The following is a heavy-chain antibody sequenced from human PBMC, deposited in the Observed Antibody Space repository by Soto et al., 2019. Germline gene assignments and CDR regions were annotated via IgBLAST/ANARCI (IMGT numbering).Heavy chain of an antibody. CDR3: ARVGGTDYYYYGMDV. CDR2: IYYSGST. D-gene: IGHD3-10*01. Sequence: SETLSLTCTVSGGSISNYYWTWIRQPPGKGLEWIGYIYYSGSTYYNPSLKSRVTISVDTSKNQFSLKLSSVTAADTAVYYCARVGGTDYYYYGMDVWGQGTTVTVSS. V-gene: IGHV4-59*12. J-gene: IGHJ6*02. CDR1: GGSISNYY.